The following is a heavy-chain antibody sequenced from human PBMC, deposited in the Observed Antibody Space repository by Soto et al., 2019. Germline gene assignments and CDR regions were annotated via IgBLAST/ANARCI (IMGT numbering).Heavy chain of an antibody. CDR3: ARDSYCSGGSCYSHYYYGMDV. CDR2: IIPIFGTA. Sequence: QVQLVQSGAEVKKPGSSVKVSCKASGGTFSSYAISWVRQAPGQGLEWMGGIIPIFGTANYAQKFQGRVPITADKSTSTAYMELSSLRSEDTAVYYCARDSYCSGGSCYSHYYYGMDVWGQGTTVTVSS. J-gene: IGHJ6*02. D-gene: IGHD2-15*01. V-gene: IGHV1-69*06. CDR1: GGTFSSYA.